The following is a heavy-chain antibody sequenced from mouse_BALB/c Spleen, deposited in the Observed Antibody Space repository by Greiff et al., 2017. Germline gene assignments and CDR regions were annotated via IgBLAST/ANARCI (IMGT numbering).Heavy chain of an antibody. V-gene: IGHV6-6*02. CDR3: TSWDY. CDR2: IRLKSNNYAT. J-gene: IGHJ4*01. Sequence: EVQLQQSGGGLVQPGGSMKLSCVASGFTFSNYWMNWVRQSPEKGLEWVAEIRLKSNNYATHYAESVKGRFTISRDDSKSSVYLQMNNLRAEDTGIYYCTSWDYWGQGTSVTVSS. CDR1: GFTFSNYW.